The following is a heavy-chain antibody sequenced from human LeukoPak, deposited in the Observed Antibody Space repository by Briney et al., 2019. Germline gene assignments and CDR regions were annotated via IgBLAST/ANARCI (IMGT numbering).Heavy chain of an antibody. V-gene: IGHV1-8*03. D-gene: IGHD2-2*03. CDR2: MNPNSGNT. J-gene: IGHJ4*02. CDR3: ARGGYCSSTSCYDAPLDY. CDR1: GYTFTSYG. Sequence: GASVKVSCKASGYTFTSYGINWVRQATGQGLEWMGWMNPNSGNTGYAQKFQGRVTITRNTSISTAYMELSSLRSEDTAVYYCARGGYCSSTSCYDAPLDYWGQGTLVTVSS.